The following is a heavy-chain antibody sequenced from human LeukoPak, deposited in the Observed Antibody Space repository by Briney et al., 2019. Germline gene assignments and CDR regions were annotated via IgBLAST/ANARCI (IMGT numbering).Heavy chain of an antibody. CDR1: GFAFSTYA. Sequence: GGSLRLSCAASGFAFSTYAMSWVRQAPGKGLEWVSSISGSGSNTYYADSVKGQFTISRDSSKSTLYLQMNSLRAEDTAVYYCAKSSMVREVIITKALDYWGQGTLVTVSS. J-gene: IGHJ4*02. CDR2: ISGSGSNT. D-gene: IGHD3-10*01. V-gene: IGHV3-23*01. CDR3: AKSSMVREVIITKALDY.